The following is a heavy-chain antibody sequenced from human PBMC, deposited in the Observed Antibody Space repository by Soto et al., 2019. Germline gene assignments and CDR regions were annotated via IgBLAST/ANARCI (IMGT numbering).Heavy chain of an antibody. CDR1: GFTFSSYA. J-gene: IGHJ4*02. Sequence: PGGSLRLSCAASGFTFSSYAMSWVRQAPGKGLEWVSGISGTGGSTYYADSVKGRFTISRDNSKNTLYLQMNSLRAEDTAVYYCAKEGALVSSSWYRFDYWGQGTLVTVSS. CDR3: AKEGALVSSSWYRFDY. D-gene: IGHD6-13*01. V-gene: IGHV3-23*01. CDR2: ISGTGGST.